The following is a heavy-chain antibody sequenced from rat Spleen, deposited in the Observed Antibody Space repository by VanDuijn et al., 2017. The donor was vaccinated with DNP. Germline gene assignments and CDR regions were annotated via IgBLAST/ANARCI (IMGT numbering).Heavy chain of an antibody. CDR2: ISYDGSST. D-gene: IGHD4-3*01. J-gene: IGHJ2*01. CDR1: GFTFSHYY. CDR3: VRWNSGHFDY. V-gene: IGHV5-22*01. Sequence: EAQLVESGGGLVQPGRSMKLSCAASGFTFSHYYMAWVRQAPTKGLEWVATISYDGSSTYYRDSVKGRFTISRDNAKSTLYVQMDSLRSEDTATYYCVRWNSGHFDYWGQGVMVTVSS.